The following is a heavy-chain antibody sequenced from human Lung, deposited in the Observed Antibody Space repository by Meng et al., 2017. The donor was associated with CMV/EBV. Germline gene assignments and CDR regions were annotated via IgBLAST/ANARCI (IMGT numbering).Heavy chain of an antibody. Sequence: QPPVQESGRRRIKPSQPPSLTCIVSGGSISSSVSQWAGSRQPPGGGLEWIGSVVYSGTTYYTSSLKSRVSISVDTSKNQFSLKLSSVTAADTAVYYCARHHHSPTFDYWGQGTLVTVSS. J-gene: IGHJ4*02. CDR2: VVYSGTT. D-gene: IGHD1-14*01. V-gene: IGHV4-39*01. CDR3: ARHHHSPTFDY. CDR1: GGSISSSVSQ.